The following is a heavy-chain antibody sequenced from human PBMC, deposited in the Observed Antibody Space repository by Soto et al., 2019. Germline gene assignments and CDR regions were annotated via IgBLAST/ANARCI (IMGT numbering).Heavy chain of an antibody. CDR3: AKARVRIVGANSFDY. J-gene: IGHJ4*02. CDR2: ISYDGSNK. Sequence: GGSLRLSCAASVFTVSSYGMHWVRQAPGKGLEWVAVISYDGSNKYYADSVRGRLIISRDNSKDTLYLQMNSLGPDDTAVYFCAKARVRIVGANSFDYWGQGTPVTVSS. CDR1: VFTVSSYG. V-gene: IGHV3-30*18. D-gene: IGHD1-26*01.